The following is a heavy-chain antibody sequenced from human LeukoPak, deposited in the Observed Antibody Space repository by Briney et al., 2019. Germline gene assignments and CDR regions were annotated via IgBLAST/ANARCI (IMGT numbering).Heavy chain of an antibody. CDR1: GFTFSSYA. V-gene: IGHV3-23*01. Sequence: GGSLRLSCAASGFTFSSYAMSWVRQAPGKGLEWVSAISGSGGSTYYADSVTGRFTISRDNSKNTLYLQMNSLRAEDTAVYYCAKDVSQYYISSLDYWGQGTLVTVSS. J-gene: IGHJ4*02. D-gene: IGHD6-6*01. CDR3: AKDVSQYYISSLDY. CDR2: ISGSGGST.